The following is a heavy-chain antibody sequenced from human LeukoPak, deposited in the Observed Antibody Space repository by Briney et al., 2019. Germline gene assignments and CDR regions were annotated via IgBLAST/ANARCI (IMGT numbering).Heavy chain of an antibody. J-gene: IGHJ4*02. V-gene: IGHV1-8*01. CDR3: ARESHVTREDY. D-gene: IGHD3-10*01. CDR2: MNPNSGNT. Sequence: ASVKVSCKASGYTFTSYDINWVRQATGQGLEWMGWMNPNSGNTGYAQKFQGRVTMTTDTSTSTAHMELRSLRSDDTAVYYCARESHVTREDYWGQGTLVTVSS. CDR1: GYTFTSYD.